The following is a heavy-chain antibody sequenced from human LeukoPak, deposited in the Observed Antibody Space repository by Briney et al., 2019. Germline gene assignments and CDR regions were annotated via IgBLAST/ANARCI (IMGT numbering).Heavy chain of an antibody. D-gene: IGHD1-26*01. Sequence: ASVKVSCKASGFTFTSYAIHWMRQAPGQRLEWMGWINAGNGNTKYPENFQGRVTITRDTSASTAYLELSGLRSEDTAVYYCARDGVIVGATDFDYWGQGTLVTVSS. J-gene: IGHJ4*02. CDR3: ARDGVIVGATDFDY. CDR1: GFTFTSYA. V-gene: IGHV1-3*01. CDR2: INAGNGNT.